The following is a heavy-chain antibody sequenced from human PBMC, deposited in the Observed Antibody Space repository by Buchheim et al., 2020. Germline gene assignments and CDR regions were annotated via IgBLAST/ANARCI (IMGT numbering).Heavy chain of an antibody. Sequence: EVQLVESGGGLVQPGGSLRLSCAASGFTFSSYEMNWVRQAPGKGLEWVSYISSSGSTIYYADSVKGRFTISRDNAKNSLYLQMNSLRAEDTAIYYCARGVVVPAALAYYYYYGMDVWGQGTT. V-gene: IGHV3-48*03. D-gene: IGHD2-2*01. CDR3: ARGVVVPAALAYYYYYGMDV. CDR1: GFTFSSYE. J-gene: IGHJ6*02. CDR2: ISSSGSTI.